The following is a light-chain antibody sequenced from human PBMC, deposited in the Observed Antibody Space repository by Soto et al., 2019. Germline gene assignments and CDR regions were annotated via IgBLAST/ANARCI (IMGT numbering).Light chain of an antibody. CDR2: DDS. Sequence: SYELTQPPSVSVAPGQTASLTCGGNNIGTKNVHWYQQKPGRAPVLVVYDDSDRPSGIPERFSGSNSGNTATLTISRVEAGDEADYFCQVWDGRSDHYVFGTGTKLT. CDR3: QVWDGRSDHYV. J-gene: IGLJ1*01. V-gene: IGLV3-21*02. CDR1: NIGTKN.